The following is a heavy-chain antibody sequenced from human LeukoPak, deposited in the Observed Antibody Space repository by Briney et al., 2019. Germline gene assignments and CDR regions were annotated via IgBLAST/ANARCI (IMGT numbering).Heavy chain of an antibody. CDR1: GGSFSGYY. J-gene: IGHJ4*02. V-gene: IGHV4-34*01. Sequence: SETLSLTCAVYGGSFSGYYWSWIRQPPGKGLEWIGEINHSGSTNYNPSLKSRVIISVDTSKNQFSLKLSSVTAADTAVYYCASAYCSGGSCSSADYWGQGTLVTVSS. CDR3: ASAYCSGGSCSSADY. D-gene: IGHD2-15*01. CDR2: INHSGST.